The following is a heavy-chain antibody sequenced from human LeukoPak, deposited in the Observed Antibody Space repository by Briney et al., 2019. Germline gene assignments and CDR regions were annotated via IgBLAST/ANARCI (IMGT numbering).Heavy chain of an antibody. CDR3: ARDGEYGSGHDY. D-gene: IGHD3-10*01. V-gene: IGHV3-11*01. J-gene: IGHJ4*02. Sequence: PSETLSLTCTVSGGSISSGGYYWSWIRQAPGKGLEWIAYIGFTVSDYTIYYADSVKGRFTISRDNARNSLYLQMNSLRTADTAVYYCARDGEYGSGHDYWGQGTLVTVSS. CDR1: GGSISSGGYY. CDR2: IGFTVSDYTI.